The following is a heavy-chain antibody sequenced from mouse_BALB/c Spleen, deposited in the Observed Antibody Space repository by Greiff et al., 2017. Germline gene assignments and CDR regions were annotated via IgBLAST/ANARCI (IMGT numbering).Heavy chain of an antibody. V-gene: IGHV5-6*01. Sequence: EVKVVESGGDLVKPGGSLKLSCAASGFTFSSYGMSWVRQTPDKRLEWVATISSGGSYTYYPDSVKGRFTISRDNAKNTLYLQMSSLKSEDTAMYYCARQRYYFDYWGQGTTLTVSS. J-gene: IGHJ2*01. CDR3: ARQRYYFDY. CDR2: ISSGGSYT. CDR1: GFTFSSYG.